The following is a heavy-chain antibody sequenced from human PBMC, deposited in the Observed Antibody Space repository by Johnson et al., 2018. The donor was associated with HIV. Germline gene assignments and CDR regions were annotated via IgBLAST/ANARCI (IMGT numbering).Heavy chain of an antibody. CDR2: ISYDGSNK. CDR3: VRDQGSGWPTNAFDF. Sequence: QVQLVESGGGLVQPGGSLRLSRGASGFTLSSYWMRWVRQAPGKVLEWVAVISYDGSNKYYADSVKGRFTIARDNPNNMMYLQMNSLSGEDIAQYYCVRDQGSGWPTNAFDFWGQGTMVTVSS. CDR1: GFTLSSYW. D-gene: IGHD6-19*01. V-gene: IGHV3-30*03. J-gene: IGHJ3*01.